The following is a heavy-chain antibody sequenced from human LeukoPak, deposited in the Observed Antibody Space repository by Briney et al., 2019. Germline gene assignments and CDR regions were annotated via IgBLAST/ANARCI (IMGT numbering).Heavy chain of an antibody. D-gene: IGHD3-22*01. Sequence: PGGALRLSCAASGFTFSSYSMNWVRQAPGKGLEWVSSISSSSSYIYFADSVKGRFTISRDNAKNSLYLQMNSLRAEDTAVYYCARVSITMIPYGMDVWGQGTTVTVSS. CDR1: GFTFSSYS. J-gene: IGHJ6*02. V-gene: IGHV3-21*01. CDR2: ISSSSSYI. CDR3: ARVSITMIPYGMDV.